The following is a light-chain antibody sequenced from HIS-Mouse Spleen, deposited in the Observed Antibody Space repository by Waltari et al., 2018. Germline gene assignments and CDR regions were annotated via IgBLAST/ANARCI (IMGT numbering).Light chain of an antibody. Sequence: QSALTQPRSVSGSPGQSVTISCTATSSVVGVYNYVPWYQQHPGKAPKLMMYDVRKRPSGVPDRFSGSKSGSTASLTISGLQAEDEADYYCCSYAGSYTVVFGGGTKLTVL. CDR1: SSVVGVYNY. V-gene: IGLV2-11*01. CDR3: CSYAGSYTVV. CDR2: DVR. J-gene: IGLJ2*01.